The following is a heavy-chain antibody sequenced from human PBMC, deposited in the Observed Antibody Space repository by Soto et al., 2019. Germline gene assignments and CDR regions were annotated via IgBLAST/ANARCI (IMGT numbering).Heavy chain of an antibody. Sequence: QVQLVESGGGLVKPGGSLRLSCAASGFTFSDFYMSWIRQAPGKGPEWISYISSSGTTTYYTDSVKGRFTISRDNAKNSLYLQMNTLRDEDTAVYYCARIWGGGGYALIYWGQGTLVTVSS. CDR2: ISSSGTTT. CDR3: ARIWGGGGYALIY. D-gene: IGHD2-8*01. CDR1: GFTFSDFY. J-gene: IGHJ4*02. V-gene: IGHV3-11*01.